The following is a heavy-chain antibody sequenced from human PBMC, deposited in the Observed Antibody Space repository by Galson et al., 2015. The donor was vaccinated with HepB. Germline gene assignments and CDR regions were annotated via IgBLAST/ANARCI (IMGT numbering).Heavy chain of an antibody. D-gene: IGHD3-3*01. CDR2: INAGNGNT. J-gene: IGHJ4*02. V-gene: IGHV1-3*01. CDR1: GYTFTSYA. CDR3: ARGRAIFGVVIYPDVLRD. Sequence: SVKVSCKASGYTFTSYAMHWVRQAPGQRLEWMGWINAGNGNTKYSQKFQGRVTITRDTSASTAYMELSSLRSEDTAVYYCARGRAIFGVVIYPDVLRDWGQGTLVTVSS.